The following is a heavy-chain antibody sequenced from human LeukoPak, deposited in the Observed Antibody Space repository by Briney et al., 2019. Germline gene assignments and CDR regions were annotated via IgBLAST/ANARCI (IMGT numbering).Heavy chain of an antibody. J-gene: IGHJ5*02. CDR1: GFTFSDYY. CDR3: ARLAYETVAGHSFRNWFDP. V-gene: IGHV3-11*01. CDR2: ISSSGSTI. Sequence: PGGSLRLSCAASGFTFSDYYMSWIRQAPGKGLERVSYISSSGSTIYYADSVKGRFTISRDNAKNSLYLQINSLRAEDTAVYYCARLAYETVAGHSFRNWFDPWGQGTLVTVSS. D-gene: IGHD6-19*01.